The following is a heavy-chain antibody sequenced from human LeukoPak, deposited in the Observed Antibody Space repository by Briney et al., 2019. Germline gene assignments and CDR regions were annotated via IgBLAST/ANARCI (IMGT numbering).Heavy chain of an antibody. CDR1: GGSTSSYY. CDR2: IYVSGIT. CDR3: ARAYGSGSLDAFDI. Sequence: SETLSLTCTVSGGSTSSYYWSWIRQSAGKGLEWIGRIYVSGITNYNPSLKSRVTISVDTSKNQFSLKLSSVTAADTAVYYCARAYGSGSLDAFDIWGQGTMVTVSS. J-gene: IGHJ3*02. V-gene: IGHV4-4*07. D-gene: IGHD3-10*01.